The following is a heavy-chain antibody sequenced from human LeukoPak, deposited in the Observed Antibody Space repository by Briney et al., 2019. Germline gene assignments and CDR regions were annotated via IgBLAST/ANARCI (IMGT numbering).Heavy chain of an antibody. CDR1: GFTFSSYA. CDR3: AKDLQVVKPFFFHY. V-gene: IGHV3-23*01. D-gene: IGHD2-15*01. Sequence: GGSLRLSCAASGFTFSSYAMNWVRQAPGKGLEWVSGISDSGGRTFYPDSVKGRFTISRDNSKNTLYLQMNSLRADDTAIYYCAKDLQVVKPFFFHYWGQGTLVTVSS. J-gene: IGHJ4*02. CDR2: ISDSGGRT.